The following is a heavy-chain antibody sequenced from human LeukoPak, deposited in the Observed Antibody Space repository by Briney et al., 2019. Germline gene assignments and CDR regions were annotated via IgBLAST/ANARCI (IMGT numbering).Heavy chain of an antibody. D-gene: IGHD2-15*01. Sequence: PSETLSLTCAVCGGSFSGYYWSWIRQPPGKGLEWIGEINHSGSTNYNPSLKSRVTISVDTSKNQFSLKLSSVTAADTAVYYCARGVVPGAFDIWGQGTMVTVSS. CDR2: INHSGST. V-gene: IGHV4-34*01. CDR3: ARGVVPGAFDI. J-gene: IGHJ3*02. CDR1: GGSFSGYY.